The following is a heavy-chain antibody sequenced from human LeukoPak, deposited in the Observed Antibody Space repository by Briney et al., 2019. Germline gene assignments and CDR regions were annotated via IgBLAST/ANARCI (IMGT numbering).Heavy chain of an antibody. CDR2: IYYSGRT. CDR1: GGSISSYY. CDR3: ARESGDCSSTSCYAPYWYFDL. V-gene: IGHV4-59*01. Sequence: SETLSLTCTVSGGSISSYYWTWIRQPPGKALEWIGYIYYSGRTSYNPSLKSRVTMSVDTSKNQFSLKLSSVTAADTAVYYCARESGDCSSTSCYAPYWYFDLWGRGTLVTVSS. D-gene: IGHD2-2*01. J-gene: IGHJ2*01.